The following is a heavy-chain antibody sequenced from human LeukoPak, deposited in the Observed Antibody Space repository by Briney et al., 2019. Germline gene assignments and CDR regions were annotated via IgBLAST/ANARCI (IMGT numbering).Heavy chain of an antibody. J-gene: IGHJ4*02. D-gene: IGHD6-13*01. V-gene: IGHV4-30-4*01. Sequence: SETLSLTCTVSGNSISSGGYYWSWIRQPPGKGLEWIGYIYYTGITYYNPSLKSRVTISIDTSKNQFSLKLSSVTAADTAVYYCARSPPPPGYSSSWYYFDYWGQGTLVTVSS. CDR3: ARSPPPPGYSSSWYYFDY. CDR1: GNSISSGGYY. CDR2: IYYTGIT.